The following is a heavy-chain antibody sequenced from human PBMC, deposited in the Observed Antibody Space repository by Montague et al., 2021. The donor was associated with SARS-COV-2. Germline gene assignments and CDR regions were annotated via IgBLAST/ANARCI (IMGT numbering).Heavy chain of an antibody. CDR3: ARELGRTGAFDI. CDR2: ISTSGRGI. Sequence: SLRLSCAASGFPFSSYEMNWVRQAPGKGLEWVSYISTSGRGIHYADSVKGRFTISRDNAKNSVYLQMSSLRAEDTAVYYCARELGRTGAFDIWGQGTAVTVSS. D-gene: IGHD4-17*01. J-gene: IGHJ3*02. CDR1: GFPFSSYE. V-gene: IGHV3-48*03.